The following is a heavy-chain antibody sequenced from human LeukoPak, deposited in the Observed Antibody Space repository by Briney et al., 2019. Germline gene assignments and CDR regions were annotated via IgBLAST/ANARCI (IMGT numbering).Heavy chain of an antibody. D-gene: IGHD1-1*01. CDR3: ARDRSNWNDAFDV. CDR2: IYYSGST. J-gene: IGHJ3*01. V-gene: IGHV4-30-4*08. Sequence: SQTLSLTCTISGGSISSGDYYWSWIRQPPGKGLEWIGYIYYSGSTYYNPSLKSRVTISVDTSKNQFSLKLSSVTAADTAVYYCARDRSNWNDAFDVWGQGTMVTVSS. CDR1: GGSISSGDYY.